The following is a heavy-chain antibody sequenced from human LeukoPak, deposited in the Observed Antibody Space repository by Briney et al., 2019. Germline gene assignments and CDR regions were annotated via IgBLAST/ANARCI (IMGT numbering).Heavy chain of an antibody. J-gene: IGHJ4*02. D-gene: IGHD5/OR15-5a*01. CDR3: ARQVYAGTQYFDY. V-gene: IGHV5-51*01. Sequence: HGESLKISCKGSGYSFTSYWIGWVRQMPGKGPEWMGIIYPGDSDTRYSPSFQGQVTISADKSISTAYLQWSSLKASDTAMYYCARQVYAGTQYFDYWGQGTLVTVSS. CDR2: IYPGDSDT. CDR1: GYSFTSYW.